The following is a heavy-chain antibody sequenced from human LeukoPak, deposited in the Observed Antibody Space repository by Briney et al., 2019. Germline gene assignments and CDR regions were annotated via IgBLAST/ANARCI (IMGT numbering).Heavy chain of an antibody. CDR3: ATSLRPGGGNSFLLDY. V-gene: IGHV3-30*03. CDR1: GFTFSRFG. Sequence: PGGSLRLSCAASGFTFSRFGMHWVRQAPGKGLEWVAVISYDGSTKYYADSAKGRFTISRDNSKNTLYLQMNSLTVHDTAVYYCATSLRPGGGNSFLLDYWGQGILVTVSS. D-gene: IGHD4-23*01. J-gene: IGHJ4*02. CDR2: ISYDGSTK.